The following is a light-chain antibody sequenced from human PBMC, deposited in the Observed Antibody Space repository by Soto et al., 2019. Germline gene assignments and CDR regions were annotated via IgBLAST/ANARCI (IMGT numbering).Light chain of an antibody. CDR2: EVT. Sequence: QSALTQPASVSGSPGQSITISCTGTSGDIGSYNRVSWYQQHPGKAPKLIIYEVTDRPSGVSNRFYGSKSGNTASLTISGLQAEDEAEYYCRSYTNINRGACDFGNGTKVTV. CDR3: RSYTNINRGACD. V-gene: IGLV2-14*01. J-gene: IGLJ1*01. CDR1: SGDIGSYNR.